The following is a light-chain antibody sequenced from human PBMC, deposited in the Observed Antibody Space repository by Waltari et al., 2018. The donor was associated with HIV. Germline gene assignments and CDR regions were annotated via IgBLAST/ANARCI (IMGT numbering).Light chain of an antibody. J-gene: IGLJ3*02. CDR3: GTWDNTLIAFWM. CDR1: SSNIRNNY. Sequence: SVLTQPPPVSAAPGQSVTISCFGGSSNIRNNYVSLYQQLPGKPPKPLIYDNNKRPSGIPDRFSASKSGTSATLGITGVQTADEADYYCGTWDNTLIAFWMFGGGTKLTVL. V-gene: IGLV1-51*01. CDR2: DNN.